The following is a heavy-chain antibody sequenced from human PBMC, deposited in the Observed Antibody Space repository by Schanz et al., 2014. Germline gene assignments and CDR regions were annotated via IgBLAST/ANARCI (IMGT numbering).Heavy chain of an antibody. V-gene: IGHV3-23*04. CDR2: LSGGGGGT. Sequence: EVKMVESGGGLVKPGGSLRLSCAASGFNFSSYSLNWARQAPGRGLEWVSALSGGGGGTHYADAVRGRCTISRDNTKTAVYLQMNSLRAEDTTVYYCAKGRFGELSAFDIWGQGTMVTVSS. CDR1: GFNFSSYS. D-gene: IGHD3-10*01. J-gene: IGHJ3*02. CDR3: AKGRFGELSAFDI.